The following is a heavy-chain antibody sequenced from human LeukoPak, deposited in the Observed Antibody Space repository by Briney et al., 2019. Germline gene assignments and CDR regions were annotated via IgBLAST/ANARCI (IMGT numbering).Heavy chain of an antibody. CDR1: GFTVSSNY. D-gene: IGHD3-16*02. Sequence: GGSLRLSCAASGFTVSSNYMSWVRQAPGKGLEWVSVIYSGGSTYYADSVKGRFTISRDNSKNTVDLQMNSLTAEDTALYYCARGGGSWELSRFDPWGQGTLVTVSS. J-gene: IGHJ5*02. V-gene: IGHV3-53*01. CDR3: ARGGGSWELSRFDP. CDR2: IYSGGST.